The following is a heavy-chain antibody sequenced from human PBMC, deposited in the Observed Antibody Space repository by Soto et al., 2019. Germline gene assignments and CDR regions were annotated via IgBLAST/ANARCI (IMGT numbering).Heavy chain of an antibody. CDR3: ARHDYGDYGY. CDR2: IYYSGST. Sequence: SETLSLTCTVSGGSISSSSYYWGWIRQPPGKGLEWIGSIYYSGSTYYNPSLKSRVTISVDTSKNQFSLKLSSVTAADTAVYYCARHDYGDYGYWGQGTLVTVSS. D-gene: IGHD4-17*01. J-gene: IGHJ4*02. CDR1: GGSISSSSYY. V-gene: IGHV4-39*01.